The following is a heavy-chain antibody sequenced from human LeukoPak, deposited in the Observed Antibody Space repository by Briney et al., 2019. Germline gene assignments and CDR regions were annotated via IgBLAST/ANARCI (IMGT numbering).Heavy chain of an antibody. J-gene: IGHJ4*02. Sequence: SETLSLTCTISRGSISTYYWSWIRQPPGKGLEWIGYISTSWSTNYNPSLKSRVTISVDTSQNQFSLNLSSATAADTAVYYCARRRTTGTTGYFDSWGQGTLVTVSS. D-gene: IGHD1-1*01. CDR1: RGSISTYY. V-gene: IGHV4-4*09. CDR2: ISTSWST. CDR3: ARRRTTGTTGYFDS.